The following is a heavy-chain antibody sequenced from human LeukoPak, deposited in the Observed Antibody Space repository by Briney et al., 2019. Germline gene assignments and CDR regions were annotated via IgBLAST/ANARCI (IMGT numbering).Heavy chain of an antibody. J-gene: IGHJ5*02. V-gene: IGHV4-59*01. Sequence: SETLSLTCTVSGGSISSYYWSWIRQPPGKGLEWIGYIYYSGSTNYNPSLKSRVTISVETSKNQFSLKLSSVTAADTAVYYCARDRSGDDDFWSGYYTNYFDPWGQGTLVTVSS. CDR1: GGSISSYY. CDR2: IYYSGST. CDR3: ARDRSGDDDFWSGYYTNYFDP. D-gene: IGHD3-3*01.